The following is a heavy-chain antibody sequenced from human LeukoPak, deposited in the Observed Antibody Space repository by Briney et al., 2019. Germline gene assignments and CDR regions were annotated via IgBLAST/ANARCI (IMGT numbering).Heavy chain of an antibody. D-gene: IGHD5/OR15-5a*01. Sequence: GGSLRLSCAASGFTFSSYWMAWVRHTREKGLEFVANINQDGSVKNYVDSVKGRFTISRDNAEKSLHLQMNSLRADDTAVYYCARDPGSSAFDSWGQGTLVTVSS. J-gene: IGHJ4*02. CDR2: INQDGSVK. CDR3: ARDPGSSAFDS. V-gene: IGHV3-7*01. CDR1: GFTFSSYW.